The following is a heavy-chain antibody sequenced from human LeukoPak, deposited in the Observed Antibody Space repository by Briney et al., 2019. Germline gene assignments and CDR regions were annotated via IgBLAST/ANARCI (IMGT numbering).Heavy chain of an antibody. CDR2: TSYGGSDK. CDR3: AKELGGYSEHLVAGYYYGMDV. Sequence: GGSLRLSCAASGFTFSTYGMHWVRQAPGKGLEWVAVTSYGGSDKYFADSVKGRFTISRDNSKNTVYLQMNSLRAEDTAVYYCAKELGGYSEHLVAGYYYGMDVWGQGTTVTVSS. CDR1: GFTFSTYG. J-gene: IGHJ6*02. V-gene: IGHV3-30*18. D-gene: IGHD6-6*01.